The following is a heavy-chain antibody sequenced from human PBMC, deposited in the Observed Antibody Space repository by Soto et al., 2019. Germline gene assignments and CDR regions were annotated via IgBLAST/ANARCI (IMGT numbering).Heavy chain of an antibody. D-gene: IGHD3-9*01. V-gene: IGHV4-59*01. CDR2: IYYSGST. J-gene: IGHJ4*02. Sequence: SETLSLTCTVSGGSISSYYWSWIRQPPGKGLEWIGYIYYSGSTNYNPSLKSRVTISVDTSKNQFSLKLSSVTAADTAVYYCARAVNFDWLLFDYWGQGTLVTAPQ. CDR3: ARAVNFDWLLFDY. CDR1: GGSISSYY.